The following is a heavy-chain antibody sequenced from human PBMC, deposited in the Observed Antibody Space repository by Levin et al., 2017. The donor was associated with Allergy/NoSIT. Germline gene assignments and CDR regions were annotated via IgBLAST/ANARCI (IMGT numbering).Heavy chain of an antibody. CDR3: ARLGHCSGGSCYLNDFDY. J-gene: IGHJ4*02. V-gene: IGHV4-39*01. CDR1: GGSISSSSYY. D-gene: IGHD2-15*01. Sequence: SETLSLTCTVSGGSISSSSYYWGWIRQPPGKGLEWIGSIYYSGSTYYNPSLKSRVTISVDTSKNQFSLKLSSVTAADTAVYYCARLGHCSGGSCYLNDFDYWGQGTLVTVSS. CDR2: IYYSGST.